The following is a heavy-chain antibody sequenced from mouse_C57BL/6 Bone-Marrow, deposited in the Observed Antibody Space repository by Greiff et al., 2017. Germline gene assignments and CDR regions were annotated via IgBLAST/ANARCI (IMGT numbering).Heavy chain of an antibody. CDR3: ARHEDGSSPAWFAY. CDR1: GYTFTEYT. V-gene: IGHV1-62-2*01. Sequence: QVQLKESGAELVKPGASVKLSCKASGYTFTEYTIHWVKQRSGQGLEWIGWFYPGSGSIKYNEKFKDKATLTADKSSSTVNMELSRLTSADSAVYFGARHEDGSSPAWFAYWGQGTLVTVSA. CDR2: FYPGSGSI. J-gene: IGHJ3*01. D-gene: IGHD1-1*01.